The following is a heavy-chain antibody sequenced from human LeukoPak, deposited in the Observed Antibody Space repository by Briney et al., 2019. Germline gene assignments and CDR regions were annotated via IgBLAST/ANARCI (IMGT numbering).Heavy chain of an antibody. CDR3: ARGHDYDSSVAY. V-gene: IGHV3-66*01. CDR2: IYSGGST. CDR1: GFTVSSNY. J-gene: IGHJ4*02. Sequence: GGSLRLSCAASGFTVSSNYMSRVRQAPGKGLEWVSVIYSGGSTYYADSVKGRFTISRDNSKNTVDLQMNSLRAEDTAVYYCARGHDYDSSVAYWGQGTLVTVSS. D-gene: IGHD3-22*01.